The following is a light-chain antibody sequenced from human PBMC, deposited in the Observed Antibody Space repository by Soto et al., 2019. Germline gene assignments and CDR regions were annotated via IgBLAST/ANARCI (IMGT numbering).Light chain of an antibody. CDR3: QSYDSSLSGVV. CDR1: SSNIGAGYD. CDR2: GNS. V-gene: IGLV1-40*01. Sequence: QSVLTQPPSVSGAPGQRVTISCTGSSSNIGAGYDVHWYQQLPGTAPKLLIYGNSNRPSGVPDRFSGSKSGTSASLAITGLQAGDGGDYYGQSYDSSLSGVVFGGGTKLPAL. J-gene: IGLJ2*01.